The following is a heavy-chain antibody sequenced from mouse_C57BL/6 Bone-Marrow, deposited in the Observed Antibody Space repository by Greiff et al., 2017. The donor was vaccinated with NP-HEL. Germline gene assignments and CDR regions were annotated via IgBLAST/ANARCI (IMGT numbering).Heavy chain of an antibody. CDR2: IWSGGST. CDR3: ARVFYGNGFAY. D-gene: IGHD2-1*01. CDR1: GFSLTSYG. V-gene: IGHV2-2*01. Sequence: VQLQQSGPGLVQPSQSLSITCTVSGFSLTSYGVHWVRQSPGKGLEWLGVIWSGGSTDYNAAFISGLSISKDNSKSQVFFKMNSLQADDTAIYYCARVFYGNGFAYWGQGTLVTVSA. J-gene: IGHJ3*01.